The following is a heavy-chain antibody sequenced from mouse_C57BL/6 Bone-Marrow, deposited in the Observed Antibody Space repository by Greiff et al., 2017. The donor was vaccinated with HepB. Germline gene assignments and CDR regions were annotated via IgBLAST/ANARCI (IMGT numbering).Heavy chain of an antibody. Sequence: VHVKQSVAELVRPGASVKLSCTASGFNIKNTYMHWVKQRPEQGLEWIGRIDPANGNTKYAPKFQGKATITADTSSNTAYLQLSSLTSEDTAIYYCARGYYGSRWYFDVWGTGTTVTVSS. CDR1: GFNIKNTY. CDR2: IDPANGNT. V-gene: IGHV14-3*01. D-gene: IGHD1-1*01. J-gene: IGHJ1*03. CDR3: ARGYYGSRWYFDV.